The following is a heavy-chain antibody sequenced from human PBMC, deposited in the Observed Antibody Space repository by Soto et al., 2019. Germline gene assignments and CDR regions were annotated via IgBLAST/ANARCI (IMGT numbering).Heavy chain of an antibody. D-gene: IGHD3-9*01. CDR1: GDPIGSGDFY. V-gene: IGHV4-30-4*01. J-gene: IGHJ4*01. CDR3: ARDLIVFDTTGFHF. CDR2: IHHSGTT. Sequence: QVLLQESGPGLVKASQTLSLDSTVSGDPIGSGDFYWTWIRQTPERGLEWIGNIHHSGTTSYNPSLGSRLSISMDTSRNVFSLSLTSVTVADTAVYFCARDLIVFDTTGFHFWGRGILVSV.